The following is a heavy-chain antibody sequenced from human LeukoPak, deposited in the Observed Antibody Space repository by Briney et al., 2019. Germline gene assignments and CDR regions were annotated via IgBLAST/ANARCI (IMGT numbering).Heavy chain of an antibody. J-gene: IGHJ4*02. CDR3: ASRKLGNDY. V-gene: IGHV4-59*02. D-gene: IGHD7-27*01. CDR1: GGSVSDYY. CDR2: IYHTGST. Sequence: SESLSLTCTISGGSVSDYYWSWIRQSPGKGLEWIGYIYHTGSTSYSPSLKSRVTISADTSQNQFSLKLSSVTAADTAVYYCASRKLGNDYWGQGTLVTVSS.